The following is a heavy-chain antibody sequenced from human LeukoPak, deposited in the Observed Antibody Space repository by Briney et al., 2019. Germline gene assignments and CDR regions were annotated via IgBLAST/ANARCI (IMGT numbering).Heavy chain of an antibody. CDR2: IYHSGST. D-gene: IGHD5-12*01. CDR3: ARGGGYASPIGY. Sequence: SETLSLTCTLSGGSISTYYWSWIRQPPGKGLEWIGYIYHSGSTNYNPSLKSRVTISVDTSKNQFSLRLSSVTAADTAVYYCARGGGYASPIGYWGQGALATVSS. CDR1: GGSISTYY. J-gene: IGHJ4*02. V-gene: IGHV4-59*01.